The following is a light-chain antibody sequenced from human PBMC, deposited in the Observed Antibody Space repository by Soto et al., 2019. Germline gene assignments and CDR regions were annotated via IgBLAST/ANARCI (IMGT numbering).Light chain of an antibody. J-gene: IGKJ1*01. CDR3: QHWS. CDR2: KAS. CDR1: QTINRW. V-gene: IGKV1-5*03. Sequence: DIQMTQSPSTLSAYVGDRVTITCRASQTINRWLAWYQQKPGEVPKLLIYKASVLESGVPSRFSGSGSGTEFTLTISRLQPEDVATYYCQHWSFGQGAKV.